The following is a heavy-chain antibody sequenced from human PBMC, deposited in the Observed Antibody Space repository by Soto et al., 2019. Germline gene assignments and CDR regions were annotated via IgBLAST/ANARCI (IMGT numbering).Heavy chain of an antibody. V-gene: IGHV1-69*02. CDR1: GGTFSSYT. Sequence: QVQLVQSGAEVKKPGSSVKVSCKASGGTFSSYTISWVRQAPGQGLEWMGRIIPILGIANYAQKFQGRVTITADKSTSTAYLELSSLGSEDAAVCYCARHALVWYDYWGQGTLVTFSS. CDR3: ARHALVWYDY. D-gene: IGHD3-10*01. CDR2: IIPILGIA. J-gene: IGHJ4*02.